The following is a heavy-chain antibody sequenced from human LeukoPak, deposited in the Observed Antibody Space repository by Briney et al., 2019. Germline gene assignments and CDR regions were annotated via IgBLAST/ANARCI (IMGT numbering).Heavy chain of an antibody. V-gene: IGHV1-69*04. Sequence: ASVKVSCKASGGTFNSYVINWVRQAPGQGLEWMGRIIPILGIANYAQKFQGRVTITADKSTSTAYMELSILRSEDTAVYYCAILSITIFEVVINDYWGQGTLVTVSS. CDR3: AILSITIFEVVINDY. CDR2: IIPILGIA. CDR1: GGTFNSYV. J-gene: IGHJ4*02. D-gene: IGHD3-3*01.